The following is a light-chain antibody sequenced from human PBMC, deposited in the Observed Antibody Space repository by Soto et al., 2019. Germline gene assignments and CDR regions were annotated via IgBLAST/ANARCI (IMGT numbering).Light chain of an antibody. CDR3: QQYYQWPLT. J-gene: IGKJ4*01. V-gene: IGKV3-15*01. Sequence: EIVMTQSPATLSVSPGERATPSCRASQSVSSTLAWYQQIPGQAPRLLLYGTSTRATGIPARFSGSGSGTEFTLTISSLQSEDFAFYYCQQYYQWPLTFGGGTKVEVK. CDR2: GTS. CDR1: QSVSST.